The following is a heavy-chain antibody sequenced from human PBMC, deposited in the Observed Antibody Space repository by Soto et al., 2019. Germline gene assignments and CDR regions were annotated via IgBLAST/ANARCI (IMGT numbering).Heavy chain of an antibody. D-gene: IGHD6-19*01. J-gene: IGHJ6*02. CDR1: GGTFSSYA. Sequence: SPVKVSCKPSGGTFSSYAITWVRQAPGQGLEWMGGIIPIFGTANYAQKFQGRVTITADESTSTAYMELRSMRSEDTAVYYCARFKFDTMSIAVAVSLDTYYYYCMDVWGQGTTVSVSS. V-gene: IGHV1-69*13. CDR2: IIPIFGTA. CDR3: ARFKFDTMSIAVAVSLDTYYYYCMDV.